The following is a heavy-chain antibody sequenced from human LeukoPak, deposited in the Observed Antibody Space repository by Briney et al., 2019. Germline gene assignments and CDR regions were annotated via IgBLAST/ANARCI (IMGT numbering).Heavy chain of an antibody. Sequence: QAGGSLRLSCAASGFTFSSYAMSWVRQARGKGLEWVSAISGSGGSTYYADSVKGRFTISRDNSKNTLYLQMNSLRAEDTAVYYCAKEESFGVVLSRRIGDFDYWGQGTLVTVSS. CDR3: AKEESFGVVLSRRIGDFDY. CDR1: GFTFSSYA. CDR2: ISGSGGST. V-gene: IGHV3-23*01. J-gene: IGHJ4*02. D-gene: IGHD3-3*01.